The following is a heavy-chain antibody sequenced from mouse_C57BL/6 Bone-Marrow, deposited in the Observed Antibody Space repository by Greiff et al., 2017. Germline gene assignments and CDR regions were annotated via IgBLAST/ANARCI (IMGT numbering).Heavy chain of an antibody. Sequence: EVQLQQSGAELVRPGASVKLSCTASGFNIKDDYMHWVKQRPEQGLEWIGWLDPENGDTEYASKFQGKATITADTSSNTAYLQLSSLTSEDTAVYYGTVYYGSSYVAWFAYWGQGTLVTVSA. CDR2: LDPENGDT. CDR1: GFNIKDDY. D-gene: IGHD1-1*01. J-gene: IGHJ3*01. V-gene: IGHV14-4*01. CDR3: TVYYGSSYVAWFAY.